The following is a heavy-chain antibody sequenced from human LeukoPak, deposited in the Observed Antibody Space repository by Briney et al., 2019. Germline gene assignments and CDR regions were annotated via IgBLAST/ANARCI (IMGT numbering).Heavy chain of an antibody. CDR3: ATELSGSYYYFDY. J-gene: IGHJ4*02. CDR1: GYTLTELS. CDR2: FDHEDGET. V-gene: IGHV1-24*01. Sequence: ASVKVSCKVSGYTLTELSMHWVRQAPGKGLECMGGFDHEDGETIHAQKFQGRVTMTEDTSTDTAYMELSSLRSEDTAVYYCATELSGSYYYFDYWGQGTLVTVSS. D-gene: IGHD1-26*01.